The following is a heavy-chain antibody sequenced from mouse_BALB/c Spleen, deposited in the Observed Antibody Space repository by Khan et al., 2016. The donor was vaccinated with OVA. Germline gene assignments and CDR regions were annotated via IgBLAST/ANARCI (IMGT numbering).Heavy chain of an antibody. J-gene: IGHJ3*01. CDR2: ISSGDTT. Sequence: EVELVESGGGLVKPGGSLKVSCAVSGFSFSNYAMPWVRQTPEKRLEWVASISSGDTTYYPDSVKGRFTISRDNARNILYLQMSSLRSEDTALYYYARVYWFVYWGQGTLVTVSA. CDR3: ARVYWFVY. CDR1: GFSFSNYA. V-gene: IGHV5-6-5*01.